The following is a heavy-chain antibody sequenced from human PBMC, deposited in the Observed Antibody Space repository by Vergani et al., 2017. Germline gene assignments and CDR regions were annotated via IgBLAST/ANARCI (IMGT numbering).Heavy chain of an antibody. CDR1: GFSLNTRGVS. J-gene: IGHJ6*02. CDR2: IYYSGST. D-gene: IGHD3-9*01. CDR3: ARALTGYYQYYYGMDV. Sequence: KESGPTLVKPTQTLTLTCTFSGFSLNTRGVSVAWIRQPPGKGLEWIGYIYYSGSTNYNPSLKSRVTISVDTSKNQFSLKLSSVTAADTAVYYCARALTGYYQYYYGMDVWGQGTTVTVSS. V-gene: IGHV4-61*08.